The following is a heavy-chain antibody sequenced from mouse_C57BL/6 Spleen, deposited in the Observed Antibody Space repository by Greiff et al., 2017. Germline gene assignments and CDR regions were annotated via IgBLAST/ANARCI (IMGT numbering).Heavy chain of an antibody. V-gene: IGHV1-55*01. CDR3: ARPITTVPLDY. CDR2: IYPGSGST. D-gene: IGHD1-1*01. CDR1: GYTFTSYW. Sequence: QVQLQQPGAELVKPGASVKMSCKASGYTFTSYWITWVKQRPGQGLEWIGDIYPGSGSTNYNEKFKSTATLTVDTSSSTAYMQLSSLTSEDSAVYYCARPITTVPLDYWGQGTTLTVSS. J-gene: IGHJ2*01.